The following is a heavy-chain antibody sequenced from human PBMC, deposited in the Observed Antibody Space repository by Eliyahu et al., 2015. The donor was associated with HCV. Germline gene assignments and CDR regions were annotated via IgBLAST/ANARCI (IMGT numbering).Heavy chain of an antibody. Sequence: EVQILESGGGLVQPGGSLRLSCAASGLRLSGYVVNWVRQAPGRGLDWVSTIGGRGDDTFYADSVKGRFTISRDDSKNMIYLQMNTLRAGDTAIYYCARDEPFLAPGYWGQGTLVTVSS. D-gene: IGHD1-14*01. CDR1: GLRLSGYV. CDR3: ARDEPFLAPGY. V-gene: IGHV3-23*01. J-gene: IGHJ4*02. CDR2: IGGRGDDT.